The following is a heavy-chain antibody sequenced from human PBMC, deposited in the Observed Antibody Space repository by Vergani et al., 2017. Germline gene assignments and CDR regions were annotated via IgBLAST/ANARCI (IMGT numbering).Heavy chain of an antibody. D-gene: IGHD6-19*01. Sequence: QVQLVESGGGVVQPGRSLRLSCAASGFTFSDYYMSWIRQAPGKGLEWVSYISSSGSTIYYADSVKGRFTISRDNAKNSLYLQMNSLRAEDTAVYYCARDRSVADYYYGMDVWGQGTTVTVSS. CDR1: GFTFSDYY. CDR2: ISSSGSTI. J-gene: IGHJ6*02. CDR3: ARDRSVADYYYGMDV. V-gene: IGHV3-11*01.